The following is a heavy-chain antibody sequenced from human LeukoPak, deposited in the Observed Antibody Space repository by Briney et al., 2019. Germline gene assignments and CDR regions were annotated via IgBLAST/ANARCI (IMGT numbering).Heavy chain of an antibody. CDR3: ARDHRLDTMTSPYCYYGMDV. Sequence: PGGSLRLSCAASGFAFSDYYMSWIRQAPGKGLEWVSYITSGSTTIYYADSVKGRFTISRDNSKNTLYLQMNSLRAEDTAVYYCARDHRLDTMTSPYCYYGMDVWGQGTTVTVSS. CDR1: GFAFSDYY. V-gene: IGHV3-11*04. J-gene: IGHJ6*02. CDR2: ITSGSTTI. D-gene: IGHD3-22*01.